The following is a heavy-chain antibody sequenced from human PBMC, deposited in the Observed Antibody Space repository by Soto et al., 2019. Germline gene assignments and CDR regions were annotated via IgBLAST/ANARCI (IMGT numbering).Heavy chain of an antibody. CDR3: ASVLSGSYLNY. D-gene: IGHD1-26*01. Sequence: QVQLVESGGGVVQPGRSLRLSCAASGFTFSSYAMHWVRQAPGKGLEWVAVISYDGSNKYYADSVKGRFTISRDNSKNTLYLQMNSLRAEDTAVYYCASVLSGSYLNYWGQGTLVTVSS. V-gene: IGHV3-30-3*01. CDR2: ISYDGSNK. CDR1: GFTFSSYA. J-gene: IGHJ4*02.